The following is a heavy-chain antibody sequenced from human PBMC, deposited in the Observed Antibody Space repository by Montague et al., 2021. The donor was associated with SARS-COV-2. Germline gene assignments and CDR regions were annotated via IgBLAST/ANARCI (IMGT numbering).Heavy chain of an antibody. V-gene: IGHV4-34*01. J-gene: IGHJ4*02. CDR3: ARGPVGGAARARYYFDQ. Sequence: SETLSLTCAVYGASLSGDHWSWIRQPPGKGLEGIGEVNHSGHTNXNVSLKSRVTMSVDTSKSQFSLKVRSVTAADTAVYFCARGPVGGAARARYYFDQWGQGTPVTASS. CDR2: VNHSGHT. D-gene: IGHD6-6*01. CDR1: GASLSGDH.